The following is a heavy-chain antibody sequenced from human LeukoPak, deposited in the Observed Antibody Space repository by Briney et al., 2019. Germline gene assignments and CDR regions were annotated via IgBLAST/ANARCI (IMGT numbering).Heavy chain of an antibody. CDR1: GGSISSGGYS. D-gene: IGHD3-9*01. J-gene: IGHJ3*02. V-gene: IGHV4-30-2*01. Sequence: PSQTLSLTCAVSGGSISSGGYSWSWIRQPPGEGLEWIGYIYHSGSTYYNPSLKSRVTISVDRSKNQFSLKLSSVTAADTAVYYCARGDYDILTGYYDPNAFDIWGQGTMVTVSS. CDR3: ARGDYDILTGYYDPNAFDI. CDR2: IYHSGST.